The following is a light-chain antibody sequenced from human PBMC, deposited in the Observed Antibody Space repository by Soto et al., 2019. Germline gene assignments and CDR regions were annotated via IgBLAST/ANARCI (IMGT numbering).Light chain of an antibody. Sequence: DIKMNHSPSTLSASVCDRVNITFRASASISSWLAWYQQQPGKAPKLLIYDASSLESGVPSRFSGSGSGTEFTLTISSLQPDDFATYYCQQYNSYSEAFGQGTKVDI. V-gene: IGKV1-5*01. CDR2: DAS. J-gene: IGKJ1*01. CDR1: ASISSW. CDR3: QQYNSYSEA.